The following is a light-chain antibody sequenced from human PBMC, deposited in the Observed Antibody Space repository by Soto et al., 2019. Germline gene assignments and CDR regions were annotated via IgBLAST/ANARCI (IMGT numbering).Light chain of an antibody. J-gene: IGKJ5*01. CDR2: DTS. V-gene: IGKV3-20*01. Sequence: EIVLTQSPATLSLSPGERATLSCRASQSVSNYLSWYQQKPGQAPRLLIYDTSSRASGIPDRFSGSGSGTDFTLTISRLETEDFAVFYCQQYGTSEIIFGQGTRLEI. CDR3: QQYGTSEII. CDR1: QSVSNY.